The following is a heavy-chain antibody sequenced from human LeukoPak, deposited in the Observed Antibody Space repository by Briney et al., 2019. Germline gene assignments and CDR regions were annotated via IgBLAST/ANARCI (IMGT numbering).Heavy chain of an antibody. V-gene: IGHV3-30*03. D-gene: IGHD5-24*01. CDR2: ISYDGSNK. CDR1: GFTFSNAW. CDR3: ARRSRDGWYCDY. Sequence: GGSLRLSCAASGFTFSNAWMSWVRQAPGKGLEWVAVISYDGSNKYYADSVKGRFTISKDNSKNTLYLQMNSLRTEDTAVYYCARRSRDGWYCDYWGQGTLVTVSS. J-gene: IGHJ4*02.